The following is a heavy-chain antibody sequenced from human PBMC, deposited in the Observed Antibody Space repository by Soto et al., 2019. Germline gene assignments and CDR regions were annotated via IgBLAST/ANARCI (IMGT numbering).Heavy chain of an antibody. D-gene: IGHD6-13*01. CDR3: ARVFGRQQLVHGYFDY. V-gene: IGHV4-30-4*01. CDR1: CGSISSGGYC. Sequence: ASQTMSLTWTVACGSISSGGYCWSWIRQPPGKGLEWIGYIYYSGSTYYNPSLKSRVTISVDTSKNQFSLKLSSVTAADTAVYYCARVFGRQQLVHGYFDYWGQGTLVTVSS. CDR2: IYYSGST. J-gene: IGHJ4*02.